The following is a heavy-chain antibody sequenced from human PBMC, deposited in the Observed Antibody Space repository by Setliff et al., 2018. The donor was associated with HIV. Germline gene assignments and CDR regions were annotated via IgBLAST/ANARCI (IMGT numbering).Heavy chain of an antibody. D-gene: IGHD6-19*01. Sequence: LSLTCTVSGGSISSGSYYWSWIRQPAGKGLEWIGHIYTSGSTNYNPSLKSRVTISVDTSTNQFSLKLSSVTAADTAVYYCARGRRSSGWYVYHWGQGTLVTVSS. V-gene: IGHV4-61*09. CDR1: GGSISSGSYY. J-gene: IGHJ4*02. CDR3: ARGRRSSGWYVYH. CDR2: IYTSGST.